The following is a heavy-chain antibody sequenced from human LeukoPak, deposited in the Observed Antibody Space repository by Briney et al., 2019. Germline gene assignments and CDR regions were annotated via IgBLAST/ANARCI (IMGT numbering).Heavy chain of an antibody. J-gene: IGHJ4*02. D-gene: IGHD3-10*01. CDR2: ISYDGSNK. Sequence: PGGSLRLSCAASGLTFSSYAMHWVRQAPGKGREWVAVISYDGSNKYYADSVKGRFTISRDNSKNTLYLQMNSLRAEDTAVYYCARDRGRAWDYWGQGTLVTVSS. CDR3: ARDRGRAWDY. CDR1: GLTFSSYA. V-gene: IGHV3-30-3*01.